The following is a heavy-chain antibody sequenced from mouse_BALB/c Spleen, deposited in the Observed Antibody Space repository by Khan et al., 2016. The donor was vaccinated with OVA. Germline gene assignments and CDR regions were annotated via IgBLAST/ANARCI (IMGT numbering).Heavy chain of an antibody. Sequence: QIQLVQSGPELKKPGETVKISCKASGYTFTNYGMNWVKQAPGKGLKWMGWINTYTGEPTYADDFKGRFAFSLETSASTAYLQINNLKNEDTATYCCARTGGYFDVWGAGTTGTVSS. CDR1: GYTFTNYG. D-gene: IGHD4-1*01. CDR3: ARTGGYFDV. CDR2: INTYTGEP. V-gene: IGHV9-3-1*01. J-gene: IGHJ1*01.